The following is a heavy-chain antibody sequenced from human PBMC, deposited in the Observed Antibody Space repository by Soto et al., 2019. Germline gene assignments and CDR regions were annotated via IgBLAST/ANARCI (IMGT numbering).Heavy chain of an antibody. CDR2: INHSGSS. CDR3: TRGLFSGSSYSGSWYYFDS. Sequence: SETLSLTCAFSGGSFSGYIWTWIRQTPGKGLQWIGQINHSGSSIYNPSLKNRVTISTMSNNKFSLELSSVTAADTAVYYCTRGLFSGSSYSGSWYYFDSWGQGTMVTVPQ. V-gene: IGHV4-34*01. D-gene: IGHD1-26*01. CDR1: GGSFSGYI. J-gene: IGHJ4*02.